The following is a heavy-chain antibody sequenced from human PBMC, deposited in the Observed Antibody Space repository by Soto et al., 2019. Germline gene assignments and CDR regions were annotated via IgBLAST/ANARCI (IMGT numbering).Heavy chain of an antibody. CDR3: ARTGALTAKYYYYYYAMDV. Sequence: SETLSRTCTVCGGCISSGGYSWCWIRQHPGKGLEWLGYIYYSGSTYYNPSLKSRVTISVDTSKNQFSLKLSSVTAADTAVYYCARTGALTAKYYYYYYAMDVGGQDTTLTVSS. J-gene: IGHJ6*02. CDR1: GGCISSGGYS. CDR2: IYYSGST. D-gene: IGHD1-26*01. V-gene: IGHV4-31*03.